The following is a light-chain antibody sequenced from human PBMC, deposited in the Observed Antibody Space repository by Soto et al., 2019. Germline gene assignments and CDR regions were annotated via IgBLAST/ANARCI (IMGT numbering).Light chain of an antibody. CDR1: RSNIGAVFD. V-gene: IGLV1-40*01. CDR3: QSYDSGLSGWL. J-gene: IGLJ7*01. Sequence: QSVLTQPPSVSGAPGQRVTISCTGSRSNIGAVFDVHWYQQVPGTAPKLLIYENTKRPSGVPDRFSGSKSGTSASLAITGLQAEDEADYYCQSYDSGLSGWLFGGGTQLTVL. CDR2: ENT.